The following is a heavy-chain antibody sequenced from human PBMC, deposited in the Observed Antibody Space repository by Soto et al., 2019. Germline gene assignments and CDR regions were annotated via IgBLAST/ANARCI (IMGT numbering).Heavy chain of an antibody. V-gene: IGHV3-23*01. D-gene: IGHD3-9*01. CDR2: ISGSGGST. J-gene: IGHJ4*02. CDR3: AKLRLRYFDWLLYVDY. Sequence: PGGSLRLSCAASGFTFSSYAMSWVRQAPGKGLEWVSAISGSGGSTYYADSVKGRFTISRDNSKNTLYLQMNSLRAEDTAVYYCAKLRLRYFDWLLYVDYWAQGTLVTVSS. CDR1: GFTFSSYA.